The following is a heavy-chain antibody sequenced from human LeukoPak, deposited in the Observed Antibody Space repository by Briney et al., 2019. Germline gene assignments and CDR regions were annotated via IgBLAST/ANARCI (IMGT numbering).Heavy chain of an antibody. J-gene: IGHJ4*02. D-gene: IGHD1-26*01. V-gene: IGHV3-23*01. CDR2: ISGSGGKT. CDR1: GLTFSSYG. Sequence: GGSLRLSCAASGLTFSSYGMSWVRQAPEKGLEWVSAISGSGGKTYYTDSVKGRFTISRDNSKNTLYLQMNSLRAEDTAVYYCAKDGGSYQLDYWGQGTLVTVSS. CDR3: AKDGGSYQLDY.